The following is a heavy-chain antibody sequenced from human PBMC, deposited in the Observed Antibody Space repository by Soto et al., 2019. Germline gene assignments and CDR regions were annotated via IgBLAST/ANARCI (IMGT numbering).Heavy chain of an antibody. CDR1: GGSISSYY. CDR2: IYYSGST. D-gene: IGHD3-3*01. CDR3: ARGTLRITIFGVVMDYFDY. V-gene: IGHV4-59*01. Sequence: SETLSLTCTVSGGSISSYYWSWIRQPPGKGLEWIGYIYYSGSTNYNPSLKSRVTISVDTSKNQFSLKLSSGTAADTAVDYGARGTLRITIFGVVMDYFDYWGQGTLVTVSS. J-gene: IGHJ4*02.